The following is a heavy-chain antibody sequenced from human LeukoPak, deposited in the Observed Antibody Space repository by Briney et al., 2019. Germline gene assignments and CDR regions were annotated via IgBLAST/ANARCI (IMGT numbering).Heavy chain of an antibody. D-gene: IGHD6-6*01. CDR3: ARGAVNVAARYFDW. CDR1: GGSIRSYY. CDR2: TNYSGNT. V-gene: IGHV4-59*01. Sequence: SETLSLTCTVSGGSIRSYYWSWIRQPPGKGLEWIGYTNYSGNTDYNPSLKSRVTVSVDTSKNQFSLNLRSVTAADAAVYYCARGAVNVAARYFDWWGQGTLVTVSS. J-gene: IGHJ4*02.